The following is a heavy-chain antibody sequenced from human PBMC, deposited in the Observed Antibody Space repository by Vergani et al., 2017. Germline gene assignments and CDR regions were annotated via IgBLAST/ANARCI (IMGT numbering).Heavy chain of an antibody. J-gene: IGHJ4*02. V-gene: IGHV4-34*01. CDR1: GGSFSAYY. CDR2: VNHGGST. D-gene: IGHD3-16*02. CDR3: ESIARAPTRRNPPPDY. Sequence: QVQLQEWGVGLLKTSETLSLTCGVSGGSFSAYYWSWIRQAPGMGLEWIGDVNHGGSTNYNPSLKSRVSISVDTSKNQFSLQLTSVTAADSALSFSESIARAPTRRNPPPDYWGQGILVTVSS.